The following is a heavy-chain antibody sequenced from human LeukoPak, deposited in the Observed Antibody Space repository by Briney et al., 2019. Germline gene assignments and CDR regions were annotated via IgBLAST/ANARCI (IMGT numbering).Heavy chain of an antibody. D-gene: IGHD3-16*02. CDR2: MNSDGTTT. CDR3: TIAWSYRLDY. Sequence: GGSLRLSCAGSGFAFSSSWMHWVRQAPGKGLVWVSRMNSDGTTTNYADSVKGRFTIPRDNAKNTLYLQMNSLTVEDTAVYYCTIAWSYRLDYWGQGTLVTVSP. CDR1: GFAFSSSW. V-gene: IGHV3-74*01. J-gene: IGHJ4*02.